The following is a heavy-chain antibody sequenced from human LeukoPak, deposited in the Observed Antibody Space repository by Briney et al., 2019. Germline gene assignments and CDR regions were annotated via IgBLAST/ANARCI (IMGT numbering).Heavy chain of an antibody. Sequence: AASVKVSCKASGGTFSSYTISWVRQAPGQGLEWMGRIIPILGIANYAQKFQGRVTITADKSTSTAYMELSSLRSEDTAVYYCARGDLYSSSWYNWGQGTLVTVSS. J-gene: IGHJ4*02. CDR3: ARGDLYSSSWYN. CDR1: GGTFSSYT. V-gene: IGHV1-69*02. D-gene: IGHD6-13*01. CDR2: IIPILGIA.